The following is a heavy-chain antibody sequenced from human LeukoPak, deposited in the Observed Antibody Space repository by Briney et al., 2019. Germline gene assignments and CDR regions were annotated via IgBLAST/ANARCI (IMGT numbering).Heavy chain of an antibody. D-gene: IGHD3-10*01. V-gene: IGHV3-53*01. Sequence: GGSLRLSCAASGFTFSSYSMSWVRQAPGKGLEWVSVIYSGGSTYYAESVKGRFTISRDNSKNTLYLQMNSLRAEDTAVYYCARFGDHEYYFDYWGQGTLVTVSS. J-gene: IGHJ4*02. CDR3: ARFGDHEYYFDY. CDR1: GFTFSSYS. CDR2: IYSGGST.